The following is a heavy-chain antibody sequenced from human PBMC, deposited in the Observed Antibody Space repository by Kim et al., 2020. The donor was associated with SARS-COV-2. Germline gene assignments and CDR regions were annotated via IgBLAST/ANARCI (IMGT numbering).Heavy chain of an antibody. CDR2: IFGSGSGT. CDR1: PSNAA. J-gene: IGHJ2*01. D-gene: IGHD3-22*01. V-gene: IGHV3-23*01. Sequence: GGSLRLSCAATPSNAAKSWVRQAPGKGLEWVSGIFGSGSGTYYADSVKGRFTISRDNSKNMVYLQMNNLRVDDTAVYYCAKHLHVSSVTFYWYFDLWGRGTLVTVSS. CDR3: AKHLHVSSVTFYWYFDL.